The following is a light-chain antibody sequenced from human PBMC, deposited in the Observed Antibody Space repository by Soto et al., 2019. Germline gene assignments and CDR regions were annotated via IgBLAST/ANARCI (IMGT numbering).Light chain of an antibody. Sequence: DIPMTQSPSSLSASVGDRVTITCRASQSISSYLNWYQQKPGKAPKLLMYAASSLQSGVPSRFSGSGSGTDFILTISSLQPEDFATYYCQQSYSTPITFGQGTRLEIK. V-gene: IGKV1-39*01. J-gene: IGKJ5*01. CDR3: QQSYSTPIT. CDR1: QSISSY. CDR2: AAS.